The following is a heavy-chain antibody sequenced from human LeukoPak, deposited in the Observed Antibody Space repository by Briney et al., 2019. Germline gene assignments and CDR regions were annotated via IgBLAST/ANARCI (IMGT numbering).Heavy chain of an antibody. V-gene: IGHV2-70*11. Sequence: SGPALVKPTQTLTLTCTFSGFSLSTSGMCVSWIRQPPGKALEWLARIDWDDAKYYSTSLKTRLTISKDTPKNQVVLTMTNTDLVDTATYYCARYLLRVYNSFDYWGQGTLVTVSS. CDR1: GFSLSTSGMC. CDR3: ARYLLRVYNSFDY. CDR2: IDWDDAK. D-gene: IGHD5-18*01. J-gene: IGHJ4*02.